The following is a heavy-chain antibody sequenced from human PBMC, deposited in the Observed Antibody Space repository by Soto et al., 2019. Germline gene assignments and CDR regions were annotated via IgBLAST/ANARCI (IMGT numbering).Heavy chain of an antibody. CDR2: IYWDEDK. CDR3: AHRPRGYAYYFDY. Sequence: QITLKESGPTLVKPTQTLTLTCTFSGFSLSTRGVAVGWFRQPPGKALEWLALIYWDEDKWYSPSLKSRLTITDDTSKNHVVLTMNNLDPVDTAPYYCAHRPRGYAYYFDYWGQGTLVTVSS. D-gene: IGHD5-12*01. CDR1: GFSLSTRGVA. J-gene: IGHJ4*02. V-gene: IGHV2-5*02.